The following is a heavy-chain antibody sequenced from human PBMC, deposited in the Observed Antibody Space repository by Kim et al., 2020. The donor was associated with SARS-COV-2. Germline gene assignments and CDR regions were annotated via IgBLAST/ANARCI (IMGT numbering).Heavy chain of an antibody. V-gene: IGHV4-34*01. CDR3: ARGGLRFLRP. J-gene: IGHJ5*02. CDR2: INHSGST. Sequence: SETLSLTCAVYGGSFSGYYWSWIRQPPGKGLEWIGEINHSGSTNYNPSLKSRVTISVDTSKNQFSLKLSSVTAADTAVYYCARGGLRFLRPWGQGTLVTVSS. CDR1: GGSFSGYY. D-gene: IGHD3-3*01.